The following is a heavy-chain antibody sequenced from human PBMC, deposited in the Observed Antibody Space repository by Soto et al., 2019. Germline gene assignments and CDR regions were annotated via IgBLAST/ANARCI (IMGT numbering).Heavy chain of an antibody. D-gene: IGHD2-15*01. CDR2: IYYSGST. J-gene: IGHJ3*02. Sequence: SETLSLTCTVSGGSISSGGYYWSWIRQHPGKGLEWIGYIYYSGSTYYNQSLKNQVTISVDTSKNQFSLKLSSVTAADTAVYYCARESSAAAFDIWGQGTMVTVS. CDR1: GGSISSGGYY. V-gene: IGHV4-31*01. CDR3: ARESSAAAFDI.